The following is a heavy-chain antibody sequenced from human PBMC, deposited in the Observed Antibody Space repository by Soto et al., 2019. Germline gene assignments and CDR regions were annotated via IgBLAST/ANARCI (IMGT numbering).Heavy chain of an antibody. D-gene: IGHD4-17*01. CDR3: ATFDATGFDP. CDR1: GYPFIKYG. J-gene: IGHJ5*02. CDR2: IKVDSGYT. Sequence: QLQLVQSAAEVKKPGASVRVSCKAYGYPFIKYGISWIRQAPEQGLEWMGWIKVDSGYTNYAQKFQGRVTMTADTSSDTAFMALGSLRLNDTAVYFCATFDATGFDPWGQGTLVSVSS. V-gene: IGHV1-18*04.